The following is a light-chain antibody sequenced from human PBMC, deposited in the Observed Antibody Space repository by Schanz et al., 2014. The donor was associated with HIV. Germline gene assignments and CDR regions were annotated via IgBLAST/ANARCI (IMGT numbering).Light chain of an antibody. CDR2: DVT. V-gene: IGLV1-51*01. J-gene: IGLJ2*01. CDR1: SSNIGNNY. Sequence: QSVLTQPPSLSAAPGQKVTISCSGSSSNIGNNYVSWYQQFPDRAPKLLIYDVTNRPYGIPSRFSGSKSANSASLTISGLQAEDEADYYCSSKATGGRAPFVFGGGTKLTVL. CDR3: SSKATGGRAPFV.